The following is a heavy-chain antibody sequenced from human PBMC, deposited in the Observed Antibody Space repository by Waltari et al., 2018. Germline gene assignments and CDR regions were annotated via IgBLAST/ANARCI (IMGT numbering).Heavy chain of an antibody. CDR2: INPNRGGT. J-gene: IGHJ4*02. CDR1: GYTTGNY. D-gene: IGHD1-26*01. V-gene: IGHV1-2*02. CDR3: ARVWFHSGFDF. Sequence: QLQLVQSGPEVKTPGASVKFSCKTSGYTTGNYMHWVRQAPGQGLEWLGLINPNRGGTDYAEKFQDRVTLTRDTSISTVYMELSSLRSDDTAVYYCARVWFHSGFDFWGQGTLVAVTS.